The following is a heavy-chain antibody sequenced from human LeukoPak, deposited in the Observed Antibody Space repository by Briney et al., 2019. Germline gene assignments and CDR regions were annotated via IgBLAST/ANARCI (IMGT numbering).Heavy chain of an antibody. CDR1: GYTFTGYY. V-gene: IGHV1-2*02. CDR3: ARGGLRKHIVVVTANPIDY. CDR2: INPNSGGT. Sequence: GASVKVSCKASGYTFTGYYMRWVRQAPGQGLEWMGWINPNSGGTNYAQKFQGRVTMTRDTSISTAYMELSRLRSDDTAVYYCARGGLRKHIVVVTANPIDYWGQGTLVTVSS. D-gene: IGHD2-21*02. J-gene: IGHJ4*02.